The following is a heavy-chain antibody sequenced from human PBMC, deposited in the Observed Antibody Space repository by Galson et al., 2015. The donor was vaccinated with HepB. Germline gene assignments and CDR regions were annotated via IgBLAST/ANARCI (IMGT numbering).Heavy chain of an antibody. Sequence: SLGLSCAASGFTFSTYDMNWVRQAPGNGLEWVSYISSSGTTKQYADSVKGRFTISRDNAKNSVYLQMNSLRAEDTAVYYCARPNLGAFDVWGQGTMVTVSS. CDR2: ISSSGTTK. CDR3: ARPNLGAFDV. D-gene: IGHD1-14*01. J-gene: IGHJ3*01. CDR1: GFTFSTYD. V-gene: IGHV3-48*03.